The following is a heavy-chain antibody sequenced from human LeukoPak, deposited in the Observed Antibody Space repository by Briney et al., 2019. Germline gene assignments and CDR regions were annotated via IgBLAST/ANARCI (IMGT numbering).Heavy chain of an antibody. CDR1: GFTFGDYA. V-gene: IGHV3-49*04. Sequence: GRSLRLSCTASGFTFGDYAMSWVRQAPGKGLEWVGFIRSKAYGGTTEYAACVKGRFTISRDDSKSIAYLQMNSLKTEDTAVYYCTRDSGGATIFDYWGQGTLVTVSS. D-gene: IGHD1-26*01. CDR2: IRSKAYGGTT. CDR3: TRDSGGATIFDY. J-gene: IGHJ4*02.